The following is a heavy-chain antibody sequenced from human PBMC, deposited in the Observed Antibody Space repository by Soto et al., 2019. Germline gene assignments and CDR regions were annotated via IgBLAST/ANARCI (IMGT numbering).Heavy chain of an antibody. D-gene: IGHD3-3*01. CDR3: ARAVTVFRLVSRFWLDP. CDR1: GGSISSGCYS. CDR2: IYNSGIT. J-gene: IGHJ5*02. V-gene: IGHV4-30-4*01. Sequence: SETLCHTCTFSGGSISSGCYSLRWDSPSPGKGLEWIGHIYNSGITYYNPSLKSRVVISIDTSRNQFSLRLNSLTAADRAVYFCARAVTVFRLVSRFWLDPWGQGTVVTVSS.